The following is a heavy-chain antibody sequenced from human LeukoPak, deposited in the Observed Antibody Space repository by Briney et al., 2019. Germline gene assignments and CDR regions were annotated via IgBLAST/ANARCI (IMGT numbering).Heavy chain of an antibody. J-gene: IGHJ4*02. Sequence: GGSLRLSCAASGFTFSSYAMSWVRQAPGKGLEWVSAISGSGGSTYYAGSVKGRFTISRDNSKNTLYLQMNSLRAADTAVYYCAKDWEVGATTRYFDYWGQGTLVTVSS. D-gene: IGHD1-26*01. V-gene: IGHV3-23*01. CDR2: ISGSGGST. CDR1: GFTFSSYA. CDR3: AKDWEVGATTRYFDY.